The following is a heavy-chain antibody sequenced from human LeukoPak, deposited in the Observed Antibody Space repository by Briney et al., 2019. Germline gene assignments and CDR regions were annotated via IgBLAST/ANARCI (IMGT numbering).Heavy chain of an antibody. J-gene: IGHJ4*02. CDR2: IYHSGST. Sequence: PSVTLSLTCAVSGGSISSSNWWSWVRQPPGKGLEWIGEIYHSGSTNYNPSLKSRVTISVDKSKNQFSLKLSSVTAADTAVYYCARAVYSSSWYLNYWGQGTLVTVSS. CDR3: ARAVYSSSWYLNY. CDR1: GGSISSSNW. D-gene: IGHD6-13*01. V-gene: IGHV4-4*02.